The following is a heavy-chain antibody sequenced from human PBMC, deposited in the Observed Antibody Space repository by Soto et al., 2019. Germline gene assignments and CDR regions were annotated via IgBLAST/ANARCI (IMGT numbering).Heavy chain of an antibody. CDR3: ARDLAAGDY. Sequence: QLVQSGSEVKKPGSSVKLSCKASGYTFINYYIHWVRQAPGQGLEWMGIFNPTSGSTNYAQKFQGRVTLTMDTSTRTVYMELSSLRFDDTAVYYCARDLAAGDYWGQGTLVTVSS. D-gene: IGHD6-13*01. J-gene: IGHJ4*02. V-gene: IGHV1-46*01. CDR1: GYTFINYY. CDR2: FNPTSGST.